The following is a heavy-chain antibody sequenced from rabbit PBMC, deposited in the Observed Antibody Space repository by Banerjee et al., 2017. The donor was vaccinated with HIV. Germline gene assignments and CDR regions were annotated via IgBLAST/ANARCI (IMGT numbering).Heavy chain of an antibody. J-gene: IGHJ4*01. D-gene: IGHD6-1*01. CDR1: GFSFSRDYW. Sequence: QSLEESGGDLVKPGASLTLTCTASGFSFSRDYWPCWVRQAPGKGLEWIACIDLYNSETTYYASWAKGRFTVSRASSTTVTLQLTSLTAADTATYFCAGDYAYSDDGYSFNLWGPGTLVTVS. CDR3: AGDYAYSDDGYSFNL. CDR2: IDLYNSETT. V-gene: IGHV1S40*01.